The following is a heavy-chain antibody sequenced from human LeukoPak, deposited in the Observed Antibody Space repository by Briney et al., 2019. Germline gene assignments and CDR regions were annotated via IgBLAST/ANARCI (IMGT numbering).Heavy chain of an antibody. J-gene: IGHJ3*01. D-gene: IGHD3-22*01. Sequence: GGSLRLSCAASGFTFSSYSMNWVRQAPGKGLEWVSGISGSGMSTYYADSVQGRFTVSRDNSKSTMYLQMDSLRADDTAVYYCAKTMNYYDSSGDDVLHVWGQGTLVAISS. CDR3: AKTMNYYDSSGDDVLHV. CDR2: ISGSGMST. CDR1: GFTFSSYS. V-gene: IGHV3-23*01.